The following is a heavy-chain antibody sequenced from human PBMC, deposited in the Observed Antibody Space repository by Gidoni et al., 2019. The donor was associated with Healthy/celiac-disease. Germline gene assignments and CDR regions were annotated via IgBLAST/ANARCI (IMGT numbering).Heavy chain of an antibody. CDR1: GFPVSSNY. CDR3: ARDRGSGGGNYFDY. V-gene: IGHV3-66*01. CDR2: IYSGDST. Sequence: EVQLVESGGGLVQPGGSLRLSCAASGFPVSSNYMSWVRQAPGKGLEWVSVIYSGDSTYYADSVKGRFTISRDNSKNTLYLQMNSLRAEDTAVYYCARDRGSGGGNYFDYWGQGTLVTVSS. J-gene: IGHJ4*02. D-gene: IGHD3-16*01.